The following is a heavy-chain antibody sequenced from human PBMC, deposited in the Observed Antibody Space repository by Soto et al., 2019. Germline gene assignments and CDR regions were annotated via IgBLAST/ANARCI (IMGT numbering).Heavy chain of an antibody. CDR2: IYYSGST. V-gene: IGHV4-59*01. Sequence: PSETLSLTCTVSGGSISSYYWSWIRQPPGRGLEWIGYIYYSGSTNYNPSLKSRVTISVDTSKNQFSLKLSSVTAADTAVYYCARSRVVVAATPIYYYYYMDVWGKGTKVTVSS. CDR1: GGSISSYY. D-gene: IGHD2-15*01. J-gene: IGHJ6*03. CDR3: ARSRVVVAATPIYYYYYMDV.